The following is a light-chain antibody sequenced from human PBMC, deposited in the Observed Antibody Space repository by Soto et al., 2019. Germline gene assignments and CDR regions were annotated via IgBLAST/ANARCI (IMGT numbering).Light chain of an antibody. CDR1: SGYSNYK. CDR3: GGYHGSGSNFVWV. CDR2: VGTGGIVG. J-gene: IGLJ3*02. Sequence: QSVLTQPPSASASLGASVTLTCTLSSGYSNYKVDWYHQGPGKGPRFVMRVGTGGIVGSKGDGIPDRFSVLGSGLNRYLTIKNSQGEVESDDHCGGYHGSGSNFVWVFGGGTKLTVL. V-gene: IGLV9-49*01.